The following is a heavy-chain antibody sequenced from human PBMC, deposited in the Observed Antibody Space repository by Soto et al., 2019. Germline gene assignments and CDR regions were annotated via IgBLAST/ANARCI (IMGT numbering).Heavy chain of an antibody. CDR3: AKRRTESHNWFDP. V-gene: IGHV4-59*03. Sequence: SETLSLTCTVSGASCTGFYWRWIRQPPGKGLEWFGYIYYGEKNNYNPSLKNRVTISRGISKSQVFMSVRSVTAADMAMYYCAKRRTESHNWFDPWGQGTLDTVSS. D-gene: IGHD1-1*01. CDR1: GASCTGFY. CDR2: IYYGEKN. J-gene: IGHJ5*02.